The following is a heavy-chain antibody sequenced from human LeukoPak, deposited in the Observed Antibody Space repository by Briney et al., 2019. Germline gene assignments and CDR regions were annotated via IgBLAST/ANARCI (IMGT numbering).Heavy chain of an antibody. CDR2: FDPEDGET. CDR1: GYTLTELS. J-gene: IGHJ4*02. V-gene: IGHV1-24*01. Sequence: ASVKVSCKVSGYTLTELSMHWVRQAPGKGLEWMGGFDPEDGETIYAQKFQGRVTMTEDTSTDTAYMELSSLRSEDTAVYYCVTMITSGGVFYFDYWGQGTLVTVSS. CDR3: VTMITSGGVFYFDY. D-gene: IGHD3-16*01.